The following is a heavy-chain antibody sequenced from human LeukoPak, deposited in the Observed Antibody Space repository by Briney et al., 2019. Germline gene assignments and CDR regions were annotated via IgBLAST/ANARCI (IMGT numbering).Heavy chain of an antibody. CDR1: GYTFTGYY. V-gene: IGHV1-2*02. CDR2: INPNTGGI. D-gene: IGHD5-18*01. CDR3: ARDPYSNYFDY. J-gene: IGHJ4*02. Sequence: ASVKVSCKSSGYTFTGYYMHWVRQAPGQGLEWMGWINPNTGGINYAQKFQGRVTMTRDTSISAAYMELSRMRSDDTAVYYCARDPYSNYFDYWGQGTLVTVSS.